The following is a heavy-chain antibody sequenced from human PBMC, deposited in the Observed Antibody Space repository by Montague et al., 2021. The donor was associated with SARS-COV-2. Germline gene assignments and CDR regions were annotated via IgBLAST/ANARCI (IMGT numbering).Heavy chain of an antibody. D-gene: IGHD3-10*01. CDR2: INYSGRT. V-gene: IGHV4-39*01. J-gene: IGHJ3*01. CDR3: ARTYGSGRGDAFDS. Sequence: SETLSLTCTVSGGSVSSSTYLWGWIRQPPGKGLEWIGSINYSGRTHSKPSHMSRVTISVDTSKNQFSLKPTSVTAADMAIYYCARTYGSGRGDAFDSWGQGTMVIVST. CDR1: GGSVSSSTYL.